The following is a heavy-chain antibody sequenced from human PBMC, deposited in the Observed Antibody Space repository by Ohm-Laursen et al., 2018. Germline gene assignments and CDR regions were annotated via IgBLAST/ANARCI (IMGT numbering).Heavy chain of an antibody. CDR2: IGSGYTP. J-gene: IGHJ6*02. Sequence: SLRLSCAASGFTFSIYEMNWVRQAPEKGLEWVSYIGSGYTPHYADSVKGRFTISRDNAKNSLYLQMTSLTAEDTAVYYCAREGGYDSLGNYYGMDVWGQGTTVTVSS. V-gene: IGHV3-48*03. CDR1: GFTFSIYE. CDR3: AREGGYDSLGNYYGMDV. D-gene: IGHD5-12*01.